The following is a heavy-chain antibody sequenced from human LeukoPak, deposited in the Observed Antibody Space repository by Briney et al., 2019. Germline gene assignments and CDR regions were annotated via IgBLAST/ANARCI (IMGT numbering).Heavy chain of an antibody. J-gene: IGHJ4*02. CDR1: GYSFTSYW. V-gene: IGHV5-51*01. CDR3: ARAPGYDILTGYFQYYFDY. D-gene: IGHD3-9*01. CDR2: IYPGDSDT. Sequence: GESLKISCKGSGYSFTSYWIGWVRQMPGKGLEWMGIIYPGDSDTRYSPSFQGQVTISADKSICTAYLQWSSLKASDTAMYYCARAPGYDILTGYFQYYFDYWGQGTLVTVSS.